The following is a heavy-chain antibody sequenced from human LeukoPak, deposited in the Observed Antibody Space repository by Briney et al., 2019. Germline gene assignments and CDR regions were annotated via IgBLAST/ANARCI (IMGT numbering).Heavy chain of an antibody. CDR2: IYPGDSDT. J-gene: IGHJ5*02. D-gene: IGHD6-13*01. Sequence: GESLQISCQGSGYRFTSYWIGWGRPLPGKGLEWMGIIYPGDSDTRYSPSFQGQVTISADKSISTAYLQWSSLKASDTAMYYCARQSPRIAASWFDHWGQGTLVTVSS. V-gene: IGHV5-51*01. CDR1: GYRFTSYW. CDR3: ARQSPRIAASWFDH.